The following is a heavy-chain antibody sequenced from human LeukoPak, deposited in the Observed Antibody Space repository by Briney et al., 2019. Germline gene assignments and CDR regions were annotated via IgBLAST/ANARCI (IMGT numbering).Heavy chain of an antibody. D-gene: IGHD2-15*01. Sequence: GGSLRLSCAASGVTFSNYAMHWVRQGPGKGLEWVALIWNDGTDKYYADSVKGRFTISRDNSKGMLYLQMNSLRAEDTAVYYCAGTYCSGARCHLGYWGQGTLVSVSS. CDR1: GVTFSNYA. CDR3: AGTYCSGARCHLGY. J-gene: IGHJ4*02. CDR2: IWNDGTDK. V-gene: IGHV3-33*01.